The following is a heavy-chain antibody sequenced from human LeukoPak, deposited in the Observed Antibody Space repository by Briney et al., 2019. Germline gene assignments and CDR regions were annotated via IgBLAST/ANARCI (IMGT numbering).Heavy chain of an antibody. D-gene: IGHD1-26*01. CDR2: LYYSGST. CDR3: ARSLGGATIDY. J-gene: IGHJ4*02. V-gene: IGHV4-61*01. Sequence: SETLSLTCTVSGGSLSSGMYYGSWIRQPPGKGLEWIGYLYYSGSTNYNPSLKSRVTISVDTSKTQFSLKLSSVTAADTAVYYCARSLGGATIDYWGQRTLVTVSS. CDR1: GGSLSSGMYY.